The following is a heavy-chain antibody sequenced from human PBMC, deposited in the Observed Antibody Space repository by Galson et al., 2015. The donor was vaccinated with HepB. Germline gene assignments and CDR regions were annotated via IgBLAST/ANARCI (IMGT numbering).Heavy chain of an antibody. Sequence: SVKVSCKVSGYTLTELSMHWVRQAPGKGLEWMGGFDPEDGETIYAQKFQGRVTMTEDTSTDTAYMELSSLRSEDTAVYYCATDPNHFHFGVRDYWGQGTLVTVSS. CDR2: FDPEDGET. V-gene: IGHV1-24*01. D-gene: IGHD3-3*01. CDR1: GYTLTELS. J-gene: IGHJ4*02. CDR3: ATDPNHFHFGVRDY.